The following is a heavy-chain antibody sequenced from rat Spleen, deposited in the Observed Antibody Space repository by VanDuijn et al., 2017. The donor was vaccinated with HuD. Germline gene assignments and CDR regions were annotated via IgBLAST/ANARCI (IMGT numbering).Heavy chain of an antibody. CDR2: ISYEGSST. V-gene: IGHV5-22*01. D-gene: IGHD2-6*01. CDR1: GFTFSDYY. Sequence: EVQLVESGGGLVQPGRSLKLSCAASGFTFSDYYMAWVRQAPKKGLEWVASISYEGSSTYYGDSVKGRFTISRDNAKSALYLQMNSLRSDDTATXXXAXXHSYXXVMDTWXQGASVTVSS. J-gene: IGHJ4*01. CDR3: AXXHSYXXVMDT.